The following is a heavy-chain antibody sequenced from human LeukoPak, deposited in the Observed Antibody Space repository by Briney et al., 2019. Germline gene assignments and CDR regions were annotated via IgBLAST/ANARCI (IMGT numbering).Heavy chain of an antibody. CDR1: GDSINSLDL. J-gene: IGHJ4*02. CDR2: MYLSGTT. CDR3: AGLVGRYSSGLYYYYFDY. Sequence: SETLSLTCTVSGDSINSLDLWSWVRQPPGKGLEWIGEMYLSGTTHSNPSVKSRVTISIDKSKNQFFLNLSSVTAADTAVHYCAGLVGRYSSGLYYYYFDYWGQGTLVTVSS. D-gene: IGHD3-22*01. V-gene: IGHV4-4*02.